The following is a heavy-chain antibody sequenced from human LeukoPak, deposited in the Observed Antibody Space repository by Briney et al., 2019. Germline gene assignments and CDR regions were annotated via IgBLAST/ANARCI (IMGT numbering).Heavy chain of an antibody. J-gene: IGHJ4*02. V-gene: IGHV3-53*01. D-gene: IGHD4-11*01. CDR2: IYSGGTT. Sequence: GGSLRLSCAASGFTVSSNYMSWVRQAPGKGLEWVSIIYSGGTTYYTDSVKGRFTISRDNPKNTLYLQMNSLRAEDTAMYYCAGSTVITSFDYWGQGTLVTVSS. CDR1: GFTVSSNY. CDR3: AGSTVITSFDY.